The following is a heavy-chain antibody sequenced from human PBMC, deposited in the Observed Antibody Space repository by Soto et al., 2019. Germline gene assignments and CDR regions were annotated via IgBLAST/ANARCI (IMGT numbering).Heavy chain of an antibody. Sequence: APVKVSCKASGYSFKSYGISWVRQAPGQGLEWMGWISAYNGNTNYAQKLQGRVTMTTDTSTSTAYMELRSLRSDDTAVYYCASEEPIVLMAFFDYWGQGTLVTVSS. CDR2: ISAYNGNT. CDR3: ASEEPIVLMAFFDY. V-gene: IGHV1-18*04. D-gene: IGHD2-8*01. J-gene: IGHJ4*02. CDR1: GYSFKSYG.